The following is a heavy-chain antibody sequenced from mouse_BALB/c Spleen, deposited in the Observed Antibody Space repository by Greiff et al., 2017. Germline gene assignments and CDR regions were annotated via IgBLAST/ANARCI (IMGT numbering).Heavy chain of an antibody. V-gene: IGHV1S29*02. D-gene: IGHD2-3*01. J-gene: IGHJ4*01. CDR1: GYTFTDYN. CDR3: ASYEGNYFYAMDY. Sequence: VQLQQSGPELVKPGASVKISCKASGYTFTDYNMHWVKQSHGKSLEWIGYIYPYNGGTGYNQKFKSKATLTVDNSSSTAYMELRSLTSEDSAVYYCASYEGNYFYAMDYWGQGTSVTVSS. CDR2: IYPYNGGT.